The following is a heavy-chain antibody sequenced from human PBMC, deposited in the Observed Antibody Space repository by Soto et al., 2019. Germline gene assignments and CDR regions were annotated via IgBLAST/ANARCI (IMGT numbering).Heavy chain of an antibody. CDR1: GGSISSYY. Sequence: AETRSLTCTGSGGSISSYYWSWIRQPPGKGLEWIGYIYYSGSTNYNPSLKSRVTISVDTSKNQFSLKLSSVTAADTAVYYCARAGKGTNWFDPWGQGTLVTVSS. CDR2: IYYSGST. CDR3: ARAGKGTNWFDP. D-gene: IGHD1-1*01. J-gene: IGHJ5*02. V-gene: IGHV4-59*01.